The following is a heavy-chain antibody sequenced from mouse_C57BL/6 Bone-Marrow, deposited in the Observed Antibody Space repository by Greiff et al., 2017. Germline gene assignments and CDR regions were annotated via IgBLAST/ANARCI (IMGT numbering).Heavy chain of an antibody. V-gene: IGHV5-4*01. CDR1: GFTFSSYA. Sequence: EVQVVESGGGLVKPGGSLKLSCAASGFTFSSYAMSWVRQTPEKRLEWVATISDGGSYTYYPDNVKGRFTISRDNAKNNLYLQMSHLKSEDTAMYYCAKEGPIYYYGSSYAMDYWGQGTSVTVSS. D-gene: IGHD1-1*01. CDR2: ISDGGSYT. J-gene: IGHJ4*01. CDR3: AKEGPIYYYGSSYAMDY.